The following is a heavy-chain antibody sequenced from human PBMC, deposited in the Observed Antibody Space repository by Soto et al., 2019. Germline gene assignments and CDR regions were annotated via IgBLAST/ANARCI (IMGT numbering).Heavy chain of an antibody. CDR1: GGTFSSYA. D-gene: IGHD2-2*01. CDR2: IIPIFGTA. Sequence: QVQLVQSGAEVKKPGSSVKVSCKASGGTFSSYAISWVRQAPGQGLEWMGGIIPIFGTANYAQKFQGRVTXTXXXSXXTAYMELSSLISEDTAVYYCARHVPAAGYYYGMDVWGQGTTVTVSS. V-gene: IGHV1-69*05. CDR3: ARHVPAAGYYYGMDV. J-gene: IGHJ6*02.